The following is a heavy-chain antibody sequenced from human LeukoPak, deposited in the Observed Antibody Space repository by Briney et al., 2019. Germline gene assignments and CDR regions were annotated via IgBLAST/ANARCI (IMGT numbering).Heavy chain of an antibody. CDR2: INPSGGST. J-gene: IGHJ4*02. CDR3: ARDTPVGYYDSSGYFDY. V-gene: IGHV1-46*01. Sequence: ASVKVSCKASGYTFTSYYMHWVRQAPGQGLEWMGIINPSGGSTSYAQKFQGRVTMTRDTSTSTVYMELSSLRSEDTAAYYCARDTPVGYYDSSGYFDYWGQGTLVTVSS. D-gene: IGHD3-22*01. CDR1: GYTFTSYY.